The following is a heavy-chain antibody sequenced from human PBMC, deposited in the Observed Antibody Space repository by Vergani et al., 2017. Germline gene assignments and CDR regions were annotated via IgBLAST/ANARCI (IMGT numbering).Heavy chain of an antibody. D-gene: IGHD6-6*01. CDR2: ISYDGSNK. CDR1: GFTSSYYG. V-gene: IGHV3-30*03. J-gene: IGHJ6*03. Sequence: QVHLVESGGGVVQPGRSLRLSCVVSGFTSSYYGMHWVRQAPGKGLEWVAVISYDGSNKYYADSVKGRFTISRDNSKNTLYLQMNSLRAEDTAVYYCAREGLSSSLGYYYYYMDVWGKGTTVTVSS. CDR3: AREGLSSSLGYYYYYMDV.